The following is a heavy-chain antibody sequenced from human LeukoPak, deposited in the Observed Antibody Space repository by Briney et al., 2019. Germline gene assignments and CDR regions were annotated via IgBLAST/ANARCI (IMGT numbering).Heavy chain of an antibody. CDR1: GYTFTSYA. Sequence: ASVKVSCKASGYTFTSYAMHWVRQAPGQRLEWMGWINAGNGNTKYSQKFQGRVTITRDTSASTAYMELSSLRSEDTAVYYCATVSLYNWKEGGWFDPWGQGTLVTVSS. J-gene: IGHJ5*02. CDR2: INAGNGNT. CDR3: ATVSLYNWKEGGWFDP. V-gene: IGHV1-3*01. D-gene: IGHD1-1*01.